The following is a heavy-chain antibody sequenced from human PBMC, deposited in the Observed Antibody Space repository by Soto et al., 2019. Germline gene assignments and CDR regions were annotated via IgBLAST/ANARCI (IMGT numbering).Heavy chain of an antibody. D-gene: IGHD4-17*01. CDR2: IRSSGSTI. J-gene: IGHJ4*02. CDR3: ARDVVSWRDYGDYPRGDY. Sequence: QVPMVESGGGLVKPGGSLRLSCAASGFTFSQYYMSWFRQATVKGVEGGPYIRSSGSTIYYADSVKGRLTISRDNAKNSLYLRINSLRAEDTAVYYCARDVVSWRDYGDYPRGDYWGQGTLVTVSS. CDR1: GFTFSQYY. V-gene: IGHV3-11*01.